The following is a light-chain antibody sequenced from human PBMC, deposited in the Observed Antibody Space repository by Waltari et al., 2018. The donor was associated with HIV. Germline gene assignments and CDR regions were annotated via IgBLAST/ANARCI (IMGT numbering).Light chain of an antibody. CDR1: TSNVGSNT. V-gene: IGLV1-44*01. J-gene: IGLJ3*02. Sequence: QSVLTQPPSASGTPGQTVTISCSGSTSNVGSNTVNWYQQLPGTAPKLLIYSNNQRPSGVPDRFSGSKSGASASLAISGLQSEDEAAYYCAAWDDSLNGVLFGGGTKVTVL. CDR3: AAWDDSLNGVL. CDR2: SNN.